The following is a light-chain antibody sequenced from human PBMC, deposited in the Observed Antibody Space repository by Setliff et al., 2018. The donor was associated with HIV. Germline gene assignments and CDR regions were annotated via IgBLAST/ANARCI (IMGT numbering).Light chain of an antibody. CDR2: DVS. Sequence: QSALTQPRSVSGSPGQSVTISCTGTSGDVGGYKYVSWYQQHPGKAPKLMIYDVSKRPSGVPDRFSGSKSGNTASLTISGLQAEDEADYYCCSYAGSYTYVVFGGGTKVTV. J-gene: IGLJ2*01. CDR1: SGDVGGYKY. V-gene: IGLV2-11*01. CDR3: CSYAGSYTYVV.